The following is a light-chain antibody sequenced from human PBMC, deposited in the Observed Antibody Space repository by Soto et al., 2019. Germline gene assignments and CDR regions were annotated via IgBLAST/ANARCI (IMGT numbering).Light chain of an antibody. Sequence: EIVLTQSPATLSLSPGERATLSCSASQSVSRYLAWYQQKPGQAPRLLIYDASNRATGIPARFSGSGSGTDFTLTSSSLEPEDFAFYYGQQRSNWCTFGGGPKVEIK. J-gene: IGKJ4*01. CDR1: QSVSRY. CDR2: DAS. V-gene: IGKV3-11*01. CDR3: QQRSNWCT.